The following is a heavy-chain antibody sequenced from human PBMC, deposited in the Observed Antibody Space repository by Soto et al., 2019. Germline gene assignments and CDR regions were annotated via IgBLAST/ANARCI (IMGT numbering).Heavy chain of an antibody. CDR1: GFTVTTYG. Sequence: QVQLVESGGGVVQPGRTLRLSCAAAGFTVTTYGMQWVRQAPGKGLEWVARLTHDGSSDFYADSVKGRFTISRDTSKNPLYLQMNSLRPEDTAVYYCASIADYWGQEPWSPSPQ. J-gene: IGHJ4*01. D-gene: IGHD2-21*01. CDR3: ASIADY. V-gene: IGHV3-30*05. CDR2: LTHDGSSD.